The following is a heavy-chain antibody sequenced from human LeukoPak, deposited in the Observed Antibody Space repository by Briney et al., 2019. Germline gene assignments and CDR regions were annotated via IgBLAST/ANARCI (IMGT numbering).Heavy chain of an antibody. CDR3: ARTIVGAAFDY. CDR2: IDGDGSST. CDR1: GFTFSRYW. J-gene: IGHJ4*02. D-gene: IGHD1-26*01. Sequence: GGSLRLSCAASGFTFSRYWMHWVRQAPGKGLVWVSRIDGDGSSTSYADSVKGRFTISRDNAKNTLYLQMNSLRAEDTAVYYCARTIVGAAFDYWGQGTLVTVSS. V-gene: IGHV3-74*01.